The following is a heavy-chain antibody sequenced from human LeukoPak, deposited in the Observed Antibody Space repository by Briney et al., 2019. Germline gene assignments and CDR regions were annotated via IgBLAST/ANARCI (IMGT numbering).Heavy chain of an antibody. Sequence: ASVKVSCKASGYTFTGYYMHWVRQAPGQGLEWMGWINPNSGGTNYAQKFQGRVTMTRDTSISTAYMELSRLRSDDTAVHYCARGFDYDSSGYYDAFDIWGQGTMVTVSS. J-gene: IGHJ3*02. D-gene: IGHD3-22*01. V-gene: IGHV1-2*02. CDR2: INPNSGGT. CDR3: ARGFDYDSSGYYDAFDI. CDR1: GYTFTGYY.